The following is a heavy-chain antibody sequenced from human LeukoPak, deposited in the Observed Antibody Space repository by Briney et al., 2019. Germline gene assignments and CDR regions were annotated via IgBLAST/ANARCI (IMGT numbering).Heavy chain of an antibody. V-gene: IGHV4-34*01. Sequence: PSETLSLTCAVYGGSFSGYYWSWIRQPSGKGLEWIGEINHSGSTNYNPSLKSRVTISVDTSKNQFSLKLSSVTAADTAVYYCARPSLYGDYNYWGQGTLVTVSS. CDR3: ARPSLYGDYNY. D-gene: IGHD4-17*01. CDR1: GGSFSGYY. CDR2: INHSGST. J-gene: IGHJ4*02.